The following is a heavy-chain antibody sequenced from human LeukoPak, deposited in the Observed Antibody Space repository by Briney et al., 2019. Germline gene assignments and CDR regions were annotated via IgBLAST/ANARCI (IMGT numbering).Heavy chain of an antibody. CDR2: LSFDGTTK. CDR3: TKVRLPSRNSLPHFDH. D-gene: IGHD1-14*01. V-gene: IGHV3-30*01. CDR1: GFTFSTYS. Sequence: GGSLRLSCSVSGFTFSTYSIRWVRQGPGKGLEWVTVLSFDGTTKYFADSVKGRFAVSRDISQNRLYLQLNDLTFEDTAVYYCTKVRLPSRNSLPHFDHWGQGTLVTVSS. J-gene: IGHJ4*02.